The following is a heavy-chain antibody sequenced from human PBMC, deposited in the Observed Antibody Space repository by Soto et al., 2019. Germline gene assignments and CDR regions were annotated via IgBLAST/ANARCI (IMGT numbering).Heavy chain of an antibody. V-gene: IGHV4-30-2*01. CDR3: ASSHAGAHITAAVH. CDR1: GGSISSSGYS. D-gene: IGHD6-13*01. CDR2: VYHSGST. J-gene: IGHJ4*02. Sequence: SETLSLTCAVSGGSISSSGYSWSWIRQPPGKGLEWVGYVYHSGSTYYNPSLKSRVTISVDRSKNQFSLKLSSVTAADTAVYYCASSHAGAHITAAVHWCQATLVTGSS.